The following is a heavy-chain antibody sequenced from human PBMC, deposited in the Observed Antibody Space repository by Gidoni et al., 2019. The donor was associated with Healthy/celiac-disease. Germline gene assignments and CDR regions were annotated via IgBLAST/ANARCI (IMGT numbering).Heavy chain of an antibody. CDR3: AKDPPIDYYDSSGYYFDY. D-gene: IGHD3-22*01. Sequence: EVQLLESGGGLVQLGGSLRLSCAASGFTFSSYAMSWVRQAPGKGLEWVSAISGSGGSTYYADSVKGRFTISRDNSKNTLYLQMNSLRAEDTAVYYCAKDPPIDYYDSSGYYFDYWGQGTLVTVSS. CDR2: ISGSGGST. V-gene: IGHV3-23*01. CDR1: GFTFSSYA. J-gene: IGHJ4*02.